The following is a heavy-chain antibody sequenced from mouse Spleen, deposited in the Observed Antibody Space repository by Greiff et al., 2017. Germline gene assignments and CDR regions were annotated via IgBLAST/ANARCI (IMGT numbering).Heavy chain of an antibody. CDR1: GFSLTSYG. J-gene: IGHJ2*01. D-gene: IGHD1-1*01. CDR3: ARNYRGSSYGYFDY. V-gene: IGHV2-2*02. CDR2: IWSGGST. Sequence: VHLVESGPGLVQPSQSLSITCTVSGFSLTSYGVHWVRQSPGKGLEWLGVIWSGGSTDYNAAFISRLSISKDNSKSQVFFKMNSLQANDTAIYYCARNYRGSSYGYFDYWGQGTTLTVSS.